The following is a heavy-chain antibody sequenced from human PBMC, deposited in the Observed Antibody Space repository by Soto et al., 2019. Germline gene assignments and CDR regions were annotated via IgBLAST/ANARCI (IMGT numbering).Heavy chain of an antibody. CDR3: VRERAPFDAFDI. CDR1: GFTFRTYG. CDR2: IWSNGVNK. Sequence: GGSLRLSCAASGFTFRTYGMHWVRQAPGKGLEWMAVIWSNGVNKYYSNSVEGRFTISRDNSKNTLSLQMNSLRAEDTAVYYCVRERAPFDAFDIWGQGTMVTVSS. J-gene: IGHJ3*02. V-gene: IGHV3-33*01.